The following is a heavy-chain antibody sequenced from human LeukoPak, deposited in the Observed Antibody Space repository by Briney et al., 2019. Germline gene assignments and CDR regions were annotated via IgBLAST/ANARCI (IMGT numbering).Heavy chain of an antibody. J-gene: IGHJ4*02. CDR3: ASRYCSSTSCYNYFDY. CDR2: ISDSGGST. D-gene: IGHD2-2*02. CDR1: GFTFSSYA. V-gene: IGHV3-23*01. Sequence: GGSLRLSCAASGFTFSSYAMSWVRQAPGKGLEWVSVISDSGGSTYYADSVKGRCAISRDNSKNTLYLQMNSLRAEDTAVYYCASRYCSSTSCYNYFDYWGQGTLVTVSS.